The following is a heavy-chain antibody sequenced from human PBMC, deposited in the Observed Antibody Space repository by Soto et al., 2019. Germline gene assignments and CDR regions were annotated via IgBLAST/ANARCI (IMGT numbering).Heavy chain of an antibody. CDR3: ARDSGIVLVPVTSMDV. J-gene: IGHJ6*02. D-gene: IGHD2-2*01. Sequence: QVQLVESGGGVVQPGRSLRLSCAASGFIFSSYAMHWVRQAPGKGLEWVALISYDGGNEYYADSVKGRFTISRDDSENTLYLQMIGLRDEDTAVYYCARDSGIVLVPVTSMDVWGQGTTVTVSS. V-gene: IGHV3-30-3*01. CDR1: GFIFSSYA. CDR2: ISYDGGNE.